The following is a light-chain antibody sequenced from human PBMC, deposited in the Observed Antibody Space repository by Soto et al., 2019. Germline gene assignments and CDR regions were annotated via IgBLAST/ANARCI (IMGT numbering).Light chain of an antibody. Sequence: QSVLTQPPSASGSPGQSVTISCTGTSSDVGGYNYVSWYQQHPGKAPKLMIYEVTRRPSGVPDRFSGSKSGNTASLTVAGLQAEDEGDYYCSSYAGGNNLVVFGGGTKVTVL. V-gene: IGLV2-8*01. CDR3: SSYAGGNNLVV. J-gene: IGLJ2*01. CDR1: SSDVGGYNY. CDR2: EVT.